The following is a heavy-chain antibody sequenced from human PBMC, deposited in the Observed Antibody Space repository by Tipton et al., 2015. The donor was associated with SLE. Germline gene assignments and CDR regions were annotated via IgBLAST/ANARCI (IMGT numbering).Heavy chain of an antibody. CDR1: GFAFTTYV. V-gene: IGHV3-23*01. Sequence: GSLRLSCAASGFAFTTYVMTWVRQAPGKGLEWVSSISGDGAKTNYADSVKGRFTVSRDNSKDTLYMKMNSLRAEDTALYYCAKEMSSWGSSSPYFDYWGQGTLVTVSS. CDR2: ISGDGAKT. D-gene: IGHD6-6*01. J-gene: IGHJ4*02. CDR3: AKEMSSWGSSSPYFDY.